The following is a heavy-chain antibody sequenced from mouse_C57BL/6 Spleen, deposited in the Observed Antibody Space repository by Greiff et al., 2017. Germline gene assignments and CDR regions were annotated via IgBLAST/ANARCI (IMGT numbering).Heavy chain of an antibody. CDR3: AREETTVVGPFDY. D-gene: IGHD1-1*01. V-gene: IGHV1-85*01. CDR1: GYTFTSYD. J-gene: IGHJ2*01. Sequence: QVQLQQSGPELVKPGASVKLSCKASGYTFTSYDINWVKQRPGQGLEWIGCIYPRDGSTKYNEKFKGKATLTVDTSSSTAYLELHSLPSEDSAVYFFAREETTVVGPFDYGGQGTTLTVSS. CDR2: IYPRDGST.